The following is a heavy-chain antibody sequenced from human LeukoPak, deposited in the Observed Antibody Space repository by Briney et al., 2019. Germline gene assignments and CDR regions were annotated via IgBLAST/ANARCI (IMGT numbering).Heavy chain of an antibody. V-gene: IGHV5-51*01. D-gene: IGHD3-10*01. CDR3: ARRSDVIGAI. CDR2: IYPRDSDT. J-gene: IGHJ4*02. CDR1: GYTFTRQW. Sequence: GESLKISCKASGYTFTRQWIGCVRQKSGSGLEWMGIIYPRDSDTRYSPSFQGHVSISADTSINTAYLEWSRLEASDTAIYYYARRSDVIGAIWGQGTLVTVS.